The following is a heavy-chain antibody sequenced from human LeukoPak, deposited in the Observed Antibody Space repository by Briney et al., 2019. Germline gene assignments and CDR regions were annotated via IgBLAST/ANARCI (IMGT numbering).Heavy chain of an antibody. Sequence: GGSLRLSCAASGFTFSTYWMTWVRQAPGKGLEWVANIKPDGSEKYYVDSVKGRFTISRDNAKNSLYLQMNSLRAEDTAVYFCASGYSSSWATFDYWGRGTLVTVSS. CDR2: IKPDGSEK. CDR3: ASGYSSSWATFDY. CDR1: GFTFSTYW. V-gene: IGHV3-7*01. J-gene: IGHJ4*02. D-gene: IGHD6-13*01.